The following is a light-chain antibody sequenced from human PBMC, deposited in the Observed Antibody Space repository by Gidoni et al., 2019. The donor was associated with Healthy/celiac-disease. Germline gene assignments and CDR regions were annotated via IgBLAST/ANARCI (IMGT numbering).Light chain of an antibody. CDR1: SSDVGGYNY. J-gene: IGLJ2*01. Sequence: QSALTQPASVSGSPGQSITISCTGTSSDVGGYNYVSWYQQHPGNAPKLRLYEVSNRPSGVSHRFSGSKSGNTASLTISGLQAEDEADYYCSSYTSSSTLKVFGGGTKLTVL. CDR3: SSYTSSSTLKV. CDR2: EVS. V-gene: IGLV2-14*01.